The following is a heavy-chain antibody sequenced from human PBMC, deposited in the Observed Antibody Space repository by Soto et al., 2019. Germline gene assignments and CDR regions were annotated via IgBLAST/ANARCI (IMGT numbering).Heavy chain of an antibody. D-gene: IGHD4-17*01. CDR3: ARDLRGGDYGGDDAFDI. J-gene: IGHJ3*02. Sequence: SETLSLTCAVSGGSISSSNWWSWVRQPPGKGLEWIGEIYHSGSANYNPSLKSRVTISVDKSKNQFSLKLSSVTAADTAVYYCARDLRGGDYGGDDAFDIWGQGTMVTVSS. V-gene: IGHV4-4*02. CDR1: GGSISSSNW. CDR2: IYHSGSA.